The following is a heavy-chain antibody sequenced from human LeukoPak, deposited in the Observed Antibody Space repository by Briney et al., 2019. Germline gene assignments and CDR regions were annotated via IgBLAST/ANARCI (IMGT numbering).Heavy chain of an antibody. CDR3: AKVIEYYDILTGYWTGREFYYGMDV. Sequence: GGSLRLSCAASGFTFSSYGMHWVRQAPGKGLERVAVISYEGSNKYYADSVKGRFTISRDNSKNTLYLQMNSLRAEDTAVYYCAKVIEYYDILTGYWTGREFYYGMDVWGQGTTVTVSS. D-gene: IGHD3-9*01. CDR1: GFTFSSYG. V-gene: IGHV3-30*18. CDR2: ISYEGSNK. J-gene: IGHJ6*02.